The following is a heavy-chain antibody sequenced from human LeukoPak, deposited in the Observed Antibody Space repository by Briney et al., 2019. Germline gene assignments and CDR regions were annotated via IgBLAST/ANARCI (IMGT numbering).Heavy chain of an antibody. V-gene: IGHV1-18*01. Sequence: ASVKVSCKASGYTFTSYGISWVRQAPGQGLEWMGWISAYNGNTNYAQKLQGRVTMTTDTSTSTAYLELSSLRSEDTAVYYCARDTGSSDAFDIWGQGTMVTVSS. CDR2: ISAYNGNT. CDR3: ARDTGSSDAFDI. D-gene: IGHD1-26*01. CDR1: GYTFTSYG. J-gene: IGHJ3*02.